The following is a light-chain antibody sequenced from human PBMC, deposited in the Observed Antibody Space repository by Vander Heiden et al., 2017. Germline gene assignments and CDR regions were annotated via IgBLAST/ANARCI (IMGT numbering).Light chain of an antibody. J-gene: IGLJ3*02. CDR3: QTYDSNNWV. CDR1: SGSIASNY. Sequence: NFKLTQPHSESESPGKTVTISCTASSGSIASNYVQWYQQRPGSAPTTVIYEDKYRPSGVPDRFSGSIDSSSNSASLTISGLKTEDEGDYFCQTYDSNNWVFGGGTKLTVL. V-gene: IGLV6-57*02. CDR2: EDK.